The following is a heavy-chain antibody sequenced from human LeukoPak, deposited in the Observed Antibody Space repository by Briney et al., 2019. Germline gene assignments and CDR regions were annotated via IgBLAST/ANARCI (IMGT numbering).Heavy chain of an antibody. CDR3: ARDSPREGEDY. CDR2: IYSGGST. J-gene: IGHJ4*02. V-gene: IGHV3-66*01. CDR1: GFTVSSNY. Sequence: GGSLRLSCAASGFTVSSNYMSWVRQAPGKGLEWVSVIYSGGSTYYADSVKGRFTISRDNSENTLYLQMNSLRVEDTAVYYCARDSPREGEDYWGQGTLVTVSS. D-gene: IGHD1-26*01.